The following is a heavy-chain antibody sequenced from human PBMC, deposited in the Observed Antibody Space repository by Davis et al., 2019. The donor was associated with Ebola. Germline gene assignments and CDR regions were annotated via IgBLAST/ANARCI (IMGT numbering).Heavy chain of an antibody. V-gene: IGHV4-39*07. Sequence: SETLSLTCTVSGGSISSSNYHWGWIRQPPGKGPEWIGSIYYSGSTYYNPSLKSRVTISVDTSKNQFSLKLSSVTAADTAVYYCARGLLWFGELSSLYYFDYWGQGTLVTVSS. CDR3: ARGLLWFGELSSLYYFDY. J-gene: IGHJ4*02. CDR1: GGSISSSNYH. CDR2: IYYSGST. D-gene: IGHD3-10*01.